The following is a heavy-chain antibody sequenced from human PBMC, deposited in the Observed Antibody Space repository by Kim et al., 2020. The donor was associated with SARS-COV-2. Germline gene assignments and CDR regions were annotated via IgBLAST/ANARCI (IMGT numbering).Heavy chain of an antibody. CDR2: RT. V-gene: IGHV3-23*03. J-gene: IGHJ4*02. CDR3: AKGPGRGFDY. D-gene: IGHD2-15*01. Sequence: RTSNADSVKGRFTISRDNSKNTLYLQMNSLRAEDTAVYYCAKGPGRGFDYWGQGTLVTVSS.